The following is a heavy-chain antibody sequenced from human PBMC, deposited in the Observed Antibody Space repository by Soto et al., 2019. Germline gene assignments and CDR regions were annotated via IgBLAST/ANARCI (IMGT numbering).Heavy chain of an antibody. D-gene: IGHD5-18*01. Sequence: GGSLRLSCAASGFTFDDYAMYWVRQAPGKGLEWVSGISWNSGRIGYADSVKGRFTISRDNAKNSLYLQMNSLRAEDTAVYYCARRIQLWSPIDYWGQGTLVTVSS. J-gene: IGHJ4*02. V-gene: IGHV3-9*01. CDR3: ARRIQLWSPIDY. CDR1: GFTFDDYA. CDR2: ISWNSGRI.